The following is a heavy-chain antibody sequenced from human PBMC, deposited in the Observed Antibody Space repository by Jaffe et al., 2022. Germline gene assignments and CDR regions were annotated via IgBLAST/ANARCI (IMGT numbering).Heavy chain of an antibody. CDR3: TREYGYCSGGSCDSFDP. CDR2: IRSKAYGGTT. V-gene: IGHV3-49*03. D-gene: IGHD2-15*01. Sequence: EVQLVESGGGLVQPGRSLRLSCTASGFTFGDYAMSWFRQAPGKGLEWVGFIRSKAYGGTTEYAASVKGRFTISRDDSKSIAYLQMNSLKTEDTAVYYCTREYGYCSGGSCDSFDPWGQGTLVTVSS. CDR1: GFTFGDYA. J-gene: IGHJ5*02.